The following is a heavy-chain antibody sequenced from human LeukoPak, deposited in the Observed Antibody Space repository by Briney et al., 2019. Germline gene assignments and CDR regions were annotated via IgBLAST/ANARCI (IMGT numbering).Heavy chain of an antibody. J-gene: IGHJ3*02. D-gene: IGHD1-26*01. V-gene: IGHV5-10-1*01. CDR2: IVLSDSYT. CDR3: ARRIVGAPGAFDI. CDR1: GYSFTNHW. Sequence: GESLKISCKGSGYSFTNHWISWVRQMPRRGREWMGRIVLSDSYTMYSPSFQGHVTISADKSTSSAYLQLNSLKATDSAIYYCARRIVGAPGAFDIWGQGTMVTVSS.